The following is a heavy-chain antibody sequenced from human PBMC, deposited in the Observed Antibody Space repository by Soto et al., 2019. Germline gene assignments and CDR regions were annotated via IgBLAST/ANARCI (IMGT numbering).Heavy chain of an antibody. CDR1: GFTFSSYA. J-gene: IGHJ4*02. CDR3: AKAPSSYFDY. V-gene: IGHV3-23*01. CDR2: ISGSGGSK. Sequence: GGSLRLSCAASGFTFSSYAMSWVRQAQGKGLEWVADISGSGGSKYHADSVKCRFTITRDNSKNTLYLQMNSLRAEDTAVYYCAKAPSSYFDYWGQGTLVTVSS.